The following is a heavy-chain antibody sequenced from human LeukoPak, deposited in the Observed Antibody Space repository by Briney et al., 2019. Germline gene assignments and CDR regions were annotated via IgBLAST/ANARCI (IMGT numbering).Heavy chain of an antibody. J-gene: IGHJ4*02. CDR1: GGPISNYY. CDR2: IYYSGTT. Sequence: SETLSLTCTVSGGPISNYYWSWIRQIPGKGLEWIGNIYYSGTTNYNPSLKSRVTISEDTSKNQISLKLSSVTAADTAVYYCAKDVNGDYDYWGQGTLVTVSS. D-gene: IGHD4-17*01. CDR3: AKDVNGDYDY. V-gene: IGHV4-59*01.